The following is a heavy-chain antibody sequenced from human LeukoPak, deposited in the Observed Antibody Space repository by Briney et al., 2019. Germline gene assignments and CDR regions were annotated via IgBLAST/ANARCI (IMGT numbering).Heavy chain of an antibody. Sequence: GGSPRLSCAASGFTFSSYWMSWVRQAPGKGLEWVANIKQDGSEKYYVDSVKGRFTISRDNAKNPLYLQMNSLRAEDTAVYYCAGTYYDFWSGYSGYYYMDVWGKGTTVTVSS. CDR3: AGTYYDFWSGYSGYYYMDV. CDR2: IKQDGSEK. CDR1: GFTFSSYW. J-gene: IGHJ6*03. D-gene: IGHD3-3*01. V-gene: IGHV3-7*01.